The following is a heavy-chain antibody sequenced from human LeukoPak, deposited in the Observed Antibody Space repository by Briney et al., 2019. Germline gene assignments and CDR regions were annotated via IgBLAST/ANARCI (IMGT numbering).Heavy chain of an antibody. CDR2: INPNSGGT. CDR3: ARTGGNYYDSRFDY. CDR1: GYTFTGYY. D-gene: IGHD1-26*01. V-gene: IGHV1-2*02. Sequence: ASVKVSCKASGYTFTGYYMHWVRRAPGQGLEWMRWINPNSGGTNYAQKFQGRVTMTRDTSISTAYMELSRLRTDDTAVYYCARTGGNYYDSRFDYWGHGTLVTVSS. J-gene: IGHJ4*01.